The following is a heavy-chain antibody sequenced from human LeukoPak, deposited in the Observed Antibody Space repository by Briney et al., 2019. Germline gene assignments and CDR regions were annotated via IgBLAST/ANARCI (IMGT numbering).Heavy chain of an antibody. Sequence: ASVKVSCKASGYTFTNYGISWVRQAPGQGLEWTGWISPYNGKTNYVQKFQGRVTLTIDTSTSTAYMELRSLRSDDTAVYYCARGGTYSLFDYWGQGTLVTASS. CDR3: ARGGTYSLFDY. J-gene: IGHJ4*02. D-gene: IGHD1-26*01. V-gene: IGHV1-18*01. CDR2: ISPYNGKT. CDR1: GYTFTNYG.